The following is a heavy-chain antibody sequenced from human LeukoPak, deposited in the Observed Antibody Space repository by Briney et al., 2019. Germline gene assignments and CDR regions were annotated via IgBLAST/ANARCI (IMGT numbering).Heavy chain of an antibody. D-gene: IGHD2-8*01. CDR3: AKECTNGVCLHY. Sequence: QPGGSVTLSCAASGFTFRSYGMHWVRHAPGKGLEWVEFIGYDGSNKYYADSVKGRFTISRDNCKNTLYLQMNSLRAEDTAVYYCAKECTNGVCLHYWGQGTLVTVSS. CDR1: GFTFRSYG. J-gene: IGHJ4*02. CDR2: IGYDGSNK. V-gene: IGHV3-30*02.